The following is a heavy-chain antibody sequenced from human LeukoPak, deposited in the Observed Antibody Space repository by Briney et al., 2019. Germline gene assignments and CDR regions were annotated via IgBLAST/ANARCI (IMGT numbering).Heavy chain of an antibody. CDR3: AAQYSGYVRLDY. Sequence: SETLSLTCAVYGGSFSGYYWSGIRQPPGKGLEWIGEISHSGSTNYNPSLKSRVTISVDTSKNQFSLKLSSVTAADTAVYYCAAQYSGYVRLDYWGQGTLVTVSS. CDR1: GGSFSGYY. V-gene: IGHV4-34*01. CDR2: ISHSGST. D-gene: IGHD5-12*01. J-gene: IGHJ4*02.